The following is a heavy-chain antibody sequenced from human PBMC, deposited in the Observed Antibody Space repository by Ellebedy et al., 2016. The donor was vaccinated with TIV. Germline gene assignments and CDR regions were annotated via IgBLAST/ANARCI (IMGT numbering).Heavy chain of an antibody. Sequence: MPGGSLRLSCTVSGGSISSYYWSWIRQPPGKGLEWIGYIYYSGSTYYNPSLKSRVTISLDTSKNQFSLRLSSVTAADTAVYYCARDEGGSGSLSYWGQGTLVTVSS. J-gene: IGHJ4*02. CDR2: IYYSGST. CDR1: GGSISSYY. V-gene: IGHV4-59*12. D-gene: IGHD3-10*01. CDR3: ARDEGGSGSLSY.